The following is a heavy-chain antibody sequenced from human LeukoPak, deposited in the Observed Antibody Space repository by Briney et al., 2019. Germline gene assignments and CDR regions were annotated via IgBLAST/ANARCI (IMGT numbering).Heavy chain of an antibody. CDR2: TSSSDAGT. V-gene: IGHV3-23*01. CDR3: ARKKCGGDCNSFNWFDP. D-gene: IGHD2-21*02. Sequence: GGSLRPSCAASGFTFSSYGMSWVRQTPGKGPEWVAATSSSDAGTYHADSVRGRFTISRDNSKNTLYLQMNSLRAEDAAVYYCARKKCGGDCNSFNWFDPWGQGTLVTVSS. CDR1: GFTFSSYG. J-gene: IGHJ5*02.